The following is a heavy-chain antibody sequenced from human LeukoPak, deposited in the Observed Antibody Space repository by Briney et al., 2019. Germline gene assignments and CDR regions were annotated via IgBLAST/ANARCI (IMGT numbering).Heavy chain of an antibody. D-gene: IGHD3-10*01. CDR2: IIGSGGDT. CDR3: AKDLGDEGGSGFPGY. V-gene: IGHV3-23*01. CDR1: GFTFSSFA. Sequence: GGSLRLSCVASGFTFSSFAMSWSRQAPGKGLEWVSSIIGSGGDTYYADFVKGRFIISRHNSKNTLYLQMNSLRAEDTAVFYCAKDLGDEGGSGFPGYWGQGTLVTASS. J-gene: IGHJ4*02.